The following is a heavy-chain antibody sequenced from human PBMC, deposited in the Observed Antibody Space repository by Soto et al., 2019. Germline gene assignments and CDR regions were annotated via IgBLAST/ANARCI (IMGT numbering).Heavy chain of an antibody. J-gene: IGHJ4*02. CDR2: IFYNGIT. D-gene: IGHD1-1*01. CDR1: GGSISSISHS. Sequence: SETLSLPCTVSGGSISSISHSWGWIRQSPGQGLEWIGNIFYNGITYYNPSLKSRVTISADTSKNHFSLKLRSVTVSDTAVYSCAIPVTGTQYYFDFWGQGSLVTVSS. CDR3: AIPVTGTQYYFDF. V-gene: IGHV4-39*02.